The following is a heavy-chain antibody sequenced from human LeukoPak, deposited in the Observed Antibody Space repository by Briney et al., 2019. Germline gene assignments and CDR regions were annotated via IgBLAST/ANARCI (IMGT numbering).Heavy chain of an antibody. CDR2: IYYSGST. Sequence: PSETLTLTCTVSGGSISRYYWSWIRQPPGKGLERIGYIYYSGSTNYNPSLKSRVTISVDTSKNQFSLKLSYVTAADTAVYYCARQERDWFDPWGQGTLVTVSS. CDR1: GGSISRYY. V-gene: IGHV4-59*01. J-gene: IGHJ5*02. CDR3: ARQERDWFDP.